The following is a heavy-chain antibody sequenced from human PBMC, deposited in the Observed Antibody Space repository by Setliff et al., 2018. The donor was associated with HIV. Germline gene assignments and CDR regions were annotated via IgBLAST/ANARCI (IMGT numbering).Heavy chain of an antibody. V-gene: IGHV5-51*01. CDR3: AKAGRGIYYTGGYYYDGFDV. D-gene: IGHD3-22*01. J-gene: IGHJ3*01. Sequence: GESLKISCETSGYIFTHYWIGWVRQMPGKGLECMGIIYPNDFDTKYSPSFQSQVTISADRSTNTAYLEWSSLKASDTAMYYCAKAGRGIYYTGGYYYDGFDVWGQGTMVTVSS. CDR1: GYIFTHYW. CDR2: IYPNDFDT.